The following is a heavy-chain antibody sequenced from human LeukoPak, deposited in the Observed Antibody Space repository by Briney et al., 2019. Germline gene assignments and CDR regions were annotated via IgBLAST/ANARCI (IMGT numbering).Heavy chain of an antibody. CDR1: GGSFSGYY. CDR3: ARGQSKYY. J-gene: IGHJ4*02. Sequence: PSETLSLTCAVYGGSFSGYYWSWIRQPPGKGLEWIGEINHSGSTNYNPSLKSRVTISVDTSKDQFSLKLSSVTAADTAVYYCARGQSKYYWGQGTLATVSS. CDR2: INHSGST. V-gene: IGHV4-34*01. D-gene: IGHD5/OR15-5a*01.